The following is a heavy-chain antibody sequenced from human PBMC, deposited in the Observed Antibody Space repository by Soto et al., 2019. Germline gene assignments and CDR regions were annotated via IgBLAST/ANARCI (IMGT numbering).Heavy chain of an antibody. J-gene: IGHJ6*02. D-gene: IGHD1-26*01. CDR1: GYTFTGYY. V-gene: IGHV1-2*02. Sequence: ASVKVSCKASGYTFTGYYMHWVRQAPRQGLEWMGWINPNSGGTNYAQKFQGSVTMTRDTSISTAYMELSRLRSDDTAVYYCARGGGSHDYGMDVWGQGTTVTVSS. CDR3: ARGGGSHDYGMDV. CDR2: INPNSGGT.